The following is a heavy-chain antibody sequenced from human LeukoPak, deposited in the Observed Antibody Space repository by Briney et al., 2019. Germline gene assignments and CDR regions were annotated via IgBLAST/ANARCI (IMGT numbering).Heavy chain of an antibody. D-gene: IGHD3-22*01. CDR3: ARENYYENWFDP. CDR2: MNPNSGNT. V-gene: IGHV1-8*01. J-gene: IGHJ5*02. CDR1: GYTFTSYD. Sequence: ASVKVSCKASGYTFTSYDINWVRQATGQGLEWMGWMNPNSGNTGYARKFQGRVTMTRNTSISTAYMELSSLRSEDTAVYYCARENYYENWFDPWGQGTLVTVSS.